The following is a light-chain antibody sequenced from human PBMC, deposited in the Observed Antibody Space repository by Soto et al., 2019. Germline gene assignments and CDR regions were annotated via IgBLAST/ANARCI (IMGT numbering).Light chain of an antibody. J-gene: IGLJ7*01. CDR2: YDS. V-gene: IGLV3-21*04. Sequence: SYDLTQSPSVSVAPGKTASITCGANNIAAKSVHWYQQRPGQAPVVVIYYDSDRPSGIPERFSGSNSGNTATLTISRVEAGDEADYYCQVWDSSTDHHVFGGGTQLTVL. CDR1: NIAAKS. CDR3: QVWDSSTDHHV.